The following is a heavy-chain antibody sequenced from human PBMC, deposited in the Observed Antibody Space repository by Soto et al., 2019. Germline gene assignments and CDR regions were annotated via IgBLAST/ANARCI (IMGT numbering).Heavy chain of an antibody. CDR3: AKGKTIFGVVVVSEY. CDR1: GFSFSNHG. V-gene: IGHV3-30*18. CDR2: ISYDGNVK. D-gene: IGHD3-3*01. Sequence: GGSLRLSCAASGFSFSNHGMQWVRQAPGKGLEWVAVISYDGNVKYYTDSVKGRFTISRDNSQITLYLQMNGLRAEDTAVYYCAKGKTIFGVVVVSEYWGQGTLVTVSS. J-gene: IGHJ4*01.